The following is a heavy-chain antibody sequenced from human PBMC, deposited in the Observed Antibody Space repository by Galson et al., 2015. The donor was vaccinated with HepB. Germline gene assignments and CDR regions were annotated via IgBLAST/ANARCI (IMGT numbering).Heavy chain of an antibody. Sequence: SVKVSCKASGATFSSYAISWVRQAPGQGLEWIGGINPIFATTNYAQKFQGRVTITADESTGTAYMELNSLRSEDTAVYYCAPLGDSSGYYGSSREYWGQGTLVTVSS. CDR1: GATFSSYA. D-gene: IGHD3-22*01. CDR3: APLGDSSGYYGSSREY. J-gene: IGHJ4*02. CDR2: INPIFATT. V-gene: IGHV1-69*13.